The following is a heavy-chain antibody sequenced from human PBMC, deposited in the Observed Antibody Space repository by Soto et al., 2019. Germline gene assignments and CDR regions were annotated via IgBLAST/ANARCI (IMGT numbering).Heavy chain of an antibody. J-gene: IGHJ5*02. Sequence: LRLSCAASGFTFSSYAMNWVRQAPGKGLEWVSVISGSGGSTYYADSVKGRFTISRDNSKNTLYLQMNSLRAEDTAVYYCAKVGYYDSSGHNWFDPWGQGTLVTVSS. CDR2: ISGSGGST. CDR3: AKVGYYDSSGHNWFDP. CDR1: GFTFSSYA. D-gene: IGHD3-22*01. V-gene: IGHV3-23*01.